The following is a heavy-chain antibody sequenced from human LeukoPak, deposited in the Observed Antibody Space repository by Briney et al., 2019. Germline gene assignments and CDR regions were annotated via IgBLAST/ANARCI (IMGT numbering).Heavy chain of an antibody. CDR3: AGGLDEQQLRELY. CDR1: GFTFSSYW. D-gene: IGHD6-13*01. J-gene: IGHJ4*02. Sequence: GGSLRLSCAASGFTFSSYWMSWVRQAPGKGLEWVANIKQDGSEKYYVDSVKGRFTISRDNAKNSPYLQMNSLRAEDTAVYYCAGGLDEQQLRELYWGQGTLVTVSS. V-gene: IGHV3-7*01. CDR2: IKQDGSEK.